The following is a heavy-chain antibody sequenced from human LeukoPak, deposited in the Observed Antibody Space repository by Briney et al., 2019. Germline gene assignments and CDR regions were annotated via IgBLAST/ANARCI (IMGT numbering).Heavy chain of an antibody. CDR1: GFALSSHW. CDR3: AKGDSSGWYESNWFDP. CDR2: VNRDGSET. Sequence: PGGSLRLSCAASGFALSSHWMTWVRQVPGRGPEWVANVNRDGSETYYLDSVKGRFTISKDNAKNSLYLQMNSLRAEDTAVYYCAKGDSSGWYESNWFDPWGQGTLVTVSS. D-gene: IGHD6-19*01. J-gene: IGHJ5*02. V-gene: IGHV3-7*03.